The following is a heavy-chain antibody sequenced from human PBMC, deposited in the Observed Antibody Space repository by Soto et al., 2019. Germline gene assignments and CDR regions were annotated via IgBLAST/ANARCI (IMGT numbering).Heavy chain of an antibody. J-gene: IGHJ4*02. CDR2: IFPGDSDT. Sequence: GESLKISCDASGYTFTSQWIGWVRQKSGIGLEWMGLIFPGDSDTRYSPSFQGQVTISADKSISTAFLQWSSLEASDTAMYYCARLVDGYPGYWGQGTLVTVYS. CDR1: GYTFTSQW. D-gene: IGHD5-12*01. V-gene: IGHV5-51*01. CDR3: ARLVDGYPGY.